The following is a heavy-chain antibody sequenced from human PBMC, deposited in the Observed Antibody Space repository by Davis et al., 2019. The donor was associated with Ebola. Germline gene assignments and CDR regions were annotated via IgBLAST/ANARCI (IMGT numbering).Heavy chain of an antibody. CDR3: ARERDIVLMVYAKNYYYYGMDV. D-gene: IGHD2-8*01. CDR2: ISYDGSNK. CDR1: GFTFSSYA. V-gene: IGHV3-30-3*01. J-gene: IGHJ6*02. Sequence: PGGSLRPSCAASGFTFSSYAMHWVRQAPGKGLEWVAVISYDGSNKYYADSVKGRFTISRDNSKNTLYLQMNSLRAEDTAVYYCARERDIVLMVYAKNYYYYGMDVWGQGTTVTVSS.